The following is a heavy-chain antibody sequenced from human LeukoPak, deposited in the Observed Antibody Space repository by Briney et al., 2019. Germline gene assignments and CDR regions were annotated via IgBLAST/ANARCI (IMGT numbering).Heavy chain of an antibody. CDR1: GFPFSNYW. CDR2: INPDGSDT. V-gene: IGHV3-7*01. CDR3: VRWGVEAGMDC. D-gene: IGHD3-10*01. Sequence: GGSLRLSCEGSGFPFSNYWMGGVPQAPGKGLEWVANINPDGSDTTYVDSVKGRFIISRDNAKKSLLLQMNSLRVEETSVYYCVRWGVEAGMDCWGQGSLVTVSS. J-gene: IGHJ4*02.